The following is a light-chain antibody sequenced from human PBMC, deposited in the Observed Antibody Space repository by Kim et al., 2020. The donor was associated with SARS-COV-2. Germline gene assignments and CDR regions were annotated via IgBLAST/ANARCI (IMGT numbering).Light chain of an antibody. CDR1: SSDVGGYNY. J-gene: IGLJ3*02. Sequence: QSALTQPASVSGSPGQSIIISCTGTSSDVGGYNYVSWYQQHPGKAPKVMIYDVNNRPSGVSNRFSGSKSGNTASLTIFGLQAEDEADYYCSSYTSSNTWVFGGGTQLTVL. V-gene: IGLV2-14*03. CDR2: DVN. CDR3: SSYTSSNTWV.